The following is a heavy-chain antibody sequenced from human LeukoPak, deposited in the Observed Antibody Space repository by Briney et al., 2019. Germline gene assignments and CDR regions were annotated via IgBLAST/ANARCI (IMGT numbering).Heavy chain of an antibody. J-gene: IGHJ4*02. CDR3: ARGAGRWLLVDY. Sequence: SETLSLTCAVYGGSFSGYYWSWIRQPAGKGLEWIGRIYTSGSTNYNPSLRSRVTMSVDTSKNQFSLKLSSVTAADTAVYYCARGAGRWLLVDYWGQGTLVTVSS. CDR2: IYTSGST. D-gene: IGHD5-24*01. CDR1: GGSFSGYY. V-gene: IGHV4-59*10.